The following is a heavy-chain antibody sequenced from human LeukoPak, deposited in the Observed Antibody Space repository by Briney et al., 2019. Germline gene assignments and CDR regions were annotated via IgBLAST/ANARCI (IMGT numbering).Heavy chain of an antibody. J-gene: IGHJ5*02. Sequence: PGGSLRLSCAASGFTFDDYAMHWVRQAPGKGLGWVSLISGDGGSTYYADSVKGRFTISRDNSKNSLYLQMNSVRTEDTALYYCAKDSITMVRGIEPDNWFDPWGQGTLVTVSS. V-gene: IGHV3-43*02. D-gene: IGHD3-10*01. CDR3: AKDSITMVRGIEPDNWFDP. CDR2: ISGDGGST. CDR1: GFTFDDYA.